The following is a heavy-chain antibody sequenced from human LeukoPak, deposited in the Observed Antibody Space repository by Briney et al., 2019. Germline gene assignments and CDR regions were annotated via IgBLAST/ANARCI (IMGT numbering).Heavy chain of an antibody. D-gene: IGHD3-22*01. CDR2: IIPIFGTA. Sequence: VASVKVSCKASGGTFSSYAISWVRQAPGQGLEWMGGIIPIFGTANYAQKFQGRVTITADESTSTAYMELSSLRSEDTAVYYCARGGGYYDSSGYPVDYWGQGTLVTVSS. CDR1: GGTFSSYA. V-gene: IGHV1-69*13. J-gene: IGHJ4*02. CDR3: ARGGGYYDSSGYPVDY.